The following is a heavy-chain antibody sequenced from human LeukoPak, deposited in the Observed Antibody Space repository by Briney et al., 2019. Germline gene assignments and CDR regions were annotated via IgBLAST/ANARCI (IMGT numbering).Heavy chain of an antibody. V-gene: IGHV3-21*01. J-gene: IGHJ5*02. CDR2: ISSSSSYI. D-gene: IGHD3-10*01. CDR1: GFTFSSCS. Sequence: PGGSLRLSCAASGFTFSSCSMNWVRQAPGKGLEWVSSISSSSSYIYYADSVKGRFTISRDNAKNSLYLQMNSLRAEDTAVYYCARPMVRGVNWFDPWGQGTLVTVSS. CDR3: ARPMVRGVNWFDP.